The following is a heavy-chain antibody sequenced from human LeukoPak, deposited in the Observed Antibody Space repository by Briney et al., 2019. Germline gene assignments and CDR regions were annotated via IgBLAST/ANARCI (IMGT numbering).Heavy chain of an antibody. J-gene: IGHJ4*02. CDR1: GFSLSTTGVG. CDR3: AHSQGGQIVDLPAAFDY. Sequence: GSGPTLVNPTQTLTLTCTFSGFSLSTTGVGVGWIRQPPGKALEWLAIIYRDDDKRYSRSLKSRLTITKGTSENQVVLTLTNMDPVDTATYYCAHSQGGQIVDLPAAFDYWGQGTLVTVSS. CDR2: IYRDDDK. V-gene: IGHV2-5*02. D-gene: IGHD2-2*01.